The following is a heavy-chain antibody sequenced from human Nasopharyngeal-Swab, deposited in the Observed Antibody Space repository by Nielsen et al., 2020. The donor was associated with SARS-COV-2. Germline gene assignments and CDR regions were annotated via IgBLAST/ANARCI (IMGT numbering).Heavy chain of an antibody. Sequence: GESLKISCAASGFTFTTYTMNWVRQAPGKGLEWVSSISHSTTYIWYADSVKGRFTISRDNAKNSLYLQMNNLRADDTAIYYCAMTAAVCGDDCSSEYFPHWVQGTLVPVSS. J-gene: IGHJ1*01. D-gene: IGHD2-21*02. CDR2: ISHSTTYI. CDR3: AMTAAVCGDDCSSEYFPH. CDR1: GFTFTTYT. V-gene: IGHV3-21*01.